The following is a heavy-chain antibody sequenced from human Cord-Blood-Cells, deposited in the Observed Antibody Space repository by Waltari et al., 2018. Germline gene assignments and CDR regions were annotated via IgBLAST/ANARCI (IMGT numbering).Heavy chain of an antibody. Sequence: QLQLQESGSGLVKPSQTLSLTCAVSGGSISSGGYSWSWIRQPPGKGLEWIGYIYHSGSTYYNPSLKSRVTISVDRSKNQFSLKLSSVTAADTAVYYCASSGIQIPAAHTYYDFWSGYYAFDIWGQGTMVTVSS. J-gene: IGHJ3*02. CDR2: IYHSGST. D-gene: IGHD3-3*01. V-gene: IGHV4-30-2*01. CDR3: ASSGIQIPAAHTYYDFWSGYYAFDI. CDR1: GGSISSGGYS.